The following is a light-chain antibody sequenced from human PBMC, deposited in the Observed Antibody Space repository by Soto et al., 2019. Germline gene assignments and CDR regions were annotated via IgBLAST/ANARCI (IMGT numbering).Light chain of an antibody. Sequence: DIQMTQSPSTLSGSVGDRGTSTCRASQTISSWLAWYQQKPGKAPKLLIYKASALESGVPSRFSGSGSGTEFTLTISSLEPEDFATYYCQQLMSYPITFGQGTRLEIK. CDR2: KAS. CDR3: QQLMSYPIT. J-gene: IGKJ5*01. V-gene: IGKV1-5*03. CDR1: QTISSW.